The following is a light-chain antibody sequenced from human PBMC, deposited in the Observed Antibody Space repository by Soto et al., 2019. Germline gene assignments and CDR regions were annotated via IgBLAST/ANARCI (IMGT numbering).Light chain of an antibody. CDR1: QSVSSN. J-gene: IGKJ5*01. CDR3: QQRSNWPLIT. CDR2: GAS. Sequence: EIVVTQSPATLSVSPGERATLSCRASQSVSSNLAWYQQKPGQAPRLLIYGASTRATGIPARFSGSGSGTEFTLTISSLQPEDFAVYYCQQRSNWPLITFGQGTRLEIK. V-gene: IGKV3-15*01.